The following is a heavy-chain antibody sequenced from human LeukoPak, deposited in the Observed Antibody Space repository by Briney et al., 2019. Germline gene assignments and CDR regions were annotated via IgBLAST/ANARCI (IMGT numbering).Heavy chain of an antibody. Sequence: GGSLRLSCAASGFTFSSYAMSWVRQAPGKGLEWVSVISGNGGSTYYADSVKGRFTISRDNAKNSLYLQMNSLRAEDTAVYYCTVPRIVGATPGLYYGMDVWGQGTTVTVSS. CDR1: GFTFSSYA. D-gene: IGHD1-26*01. CDR2: ISGNGGST. J-gene: IGHJ6*02. V-gene: IGHV3-23*01. CDR3: TVPRIVGATPGLYYGMDV.